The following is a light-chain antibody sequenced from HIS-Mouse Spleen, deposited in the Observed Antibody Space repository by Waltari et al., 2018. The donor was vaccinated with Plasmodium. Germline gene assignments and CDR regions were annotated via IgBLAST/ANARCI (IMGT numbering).Light chain of an antibody. Sequence: QSALTPPASVSGSPGQSITISCTGTSSDCGSYNLVSWYQQHPGKAPKLMIYEGSKRPSGVSNRFSGSKSGNTASLTISGLQAEDEADYYCCSYAGSSTYVFGTGTKVTVL. CDR3: CSYAGSSTYV. CDR1: SSDCGSYNL. V-gene: IGLV2-23*01. CDR2: EGS. J-gene: IGLJ1*01.